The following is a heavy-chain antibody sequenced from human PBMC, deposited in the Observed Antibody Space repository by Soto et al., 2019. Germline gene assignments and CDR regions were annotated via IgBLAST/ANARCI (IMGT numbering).Heavy chain of an antibody. CDR2: IIPTFGRT. CDR3: ARDPLSSFAMDV. D-gene: IGHD3-10*02. CDR1: GDTFSSYA. V-gene: IGHV1-69*13. Sequence: SVKVSCKASGDTFSSYAISWVRQAPGKGLEWMGKIIPTFGRTNYAQKFQGRLTISADDSTSTAYMELSSLLSEDTAVYYCARDPLSSFAMDVWGQGTTVTVSS. J-gene: IGHJ6*02.